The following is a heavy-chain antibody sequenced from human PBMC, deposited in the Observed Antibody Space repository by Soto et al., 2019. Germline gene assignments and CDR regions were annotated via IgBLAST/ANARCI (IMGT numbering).Heavy chain of an antibody. V-gene: IGHV3-30-3*01. Sequence: PGGSLRLSCAASGFTFSSYAMHWVRQAPGKGLEWVAVISYDGSNKYYADSVKGRFTISGDNSKNTLYLQMNSLRAEDTAVYYCARDRTYVLRFLEWSHYYYYGMDVWGQGTTVTVSS. J-gene: IGHJ6*02. CDR2: ISYDGSNK. CDR3: ARDRTYVLRFLEWSHYYYYGMDV. CDR1: GFTFSSYA. D-gene: IGHD3-3*01.